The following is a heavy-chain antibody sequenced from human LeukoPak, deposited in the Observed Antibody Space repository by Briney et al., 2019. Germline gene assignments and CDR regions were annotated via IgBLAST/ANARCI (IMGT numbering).Heavy chain of an antibody. V-gene: IGHV4-34*01. CDR1: GGSFSGYY. Sequence: PSETLSLTCAVYGGSFSGYYWSWIRQPPGKGLEWIGEINHSGSTNYNPSLKSRVTISVDTSKNQFSLKLSSVTAADTAVYYCARALYGSGSYDLFDPWGQGTLVTVSS. J-gene: IGHJ5*02. D-gene: IGHD3-10*01. CDR2: INHSGST. CDR3: ARALYGSGSYDLFDP.